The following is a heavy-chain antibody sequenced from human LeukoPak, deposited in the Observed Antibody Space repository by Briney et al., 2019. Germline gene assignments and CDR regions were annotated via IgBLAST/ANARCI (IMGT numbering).Heavy chain of an antibody. V-gene: IGHV1-69*10. Sequence: GASVKVSCKASGGTFSSYAISWVRQAPGQGLEWMGGIIPIFGIANYAQEFQGRVTITADKSTSTAYMELSSLRSEDTAVYYCARSPSGSTFYFDYWGQGTLVTVSS. J-gene: IGHJ4*02. CDR1: GGTFSSYA. CDR3: ARSPSGSTFYFDY. D-gene: IGHD3-10*01. CDR2: IIPIFGIA.